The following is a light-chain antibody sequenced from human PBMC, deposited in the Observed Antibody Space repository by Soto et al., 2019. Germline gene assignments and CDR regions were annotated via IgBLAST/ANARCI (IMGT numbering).Light chain of an antibody. CDR2: AAS. V-gene: IGKV1-39*01. Sequence: DIQMNQSPSSLSASVRDRVTITCRESQSIRTYLNWYQQPRGQAPKLXIFAASRLHGGVLSLFSCSGSGTDFTLTISSLQSEDVSTDYCQQSYSTTRTFGQGTKVDIK. J-gene: IGKJ1*01. CDR1: QSIRTY. CDR3: QQSYSTTRT.